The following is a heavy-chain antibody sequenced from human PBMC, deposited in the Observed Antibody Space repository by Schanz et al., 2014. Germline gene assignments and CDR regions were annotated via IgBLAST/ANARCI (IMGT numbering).Heavy chain of an antibody. CDR2: IWYDGSNK. D-gene: IGHD1-26*01. Sequence: QVQLVESGGGVVQPGRSLRLSCAASGFTFSSYGMHWVRQAPGKGLEWVAVIWYDGSNKYYADSVKGRFTISRDNSKNTLFLQMNSLRAEDTAVYYCARHHSTESYYSAGPTNDYWGDCSLXAVAP. CDR1: GFTFSSYG. J-gene: IGHJ1*01. CDR3: ARHHSTESYYSAGPTNDY. V-gene: IGHV3-33*01.